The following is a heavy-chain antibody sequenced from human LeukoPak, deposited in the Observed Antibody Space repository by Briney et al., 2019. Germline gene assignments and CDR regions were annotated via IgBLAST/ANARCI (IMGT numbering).Heavy chain of an antibody. J-gene: IGHJ6*02. CDR1: GGSIGSYY. Sequence: SETLSLTCTVSGGSIGSYYWSWIRQPPGKGLEWIGYIYYSGSTNYNPSLKSRVTISVDTSKNQFSLKLSSVTAADTAVYYCARFEVGAGNYYYGMDVWGQGTTVTVSS. D-gene: IGHD1-26*01. CDR2: IYYSGST. CDR3: ARFEVGAGNYYYGMDV. V-gene: IGHV4-59*01.